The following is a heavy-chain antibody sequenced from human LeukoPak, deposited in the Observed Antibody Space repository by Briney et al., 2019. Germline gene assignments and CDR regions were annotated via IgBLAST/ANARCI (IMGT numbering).Heavy chain of an antibody. CDR2: INQDGSGK. Sequence: GGSLRLSCAASGFTFNSYWMSWVRQAPGKGLEWVANINQDGSGKYYVGSVKGRFTISRDKAKSSLYLQMNSLRAEDTALYYCSRGRRSSCGLDDYWGQGTLVTASS. CDR3: SRGRRSSCGLDDY. CDR1: GFTFNSYW. J-gene: IGHJ4*02. D-gene: IGHD6-13*01. V-gene: IGHV3-7*03.